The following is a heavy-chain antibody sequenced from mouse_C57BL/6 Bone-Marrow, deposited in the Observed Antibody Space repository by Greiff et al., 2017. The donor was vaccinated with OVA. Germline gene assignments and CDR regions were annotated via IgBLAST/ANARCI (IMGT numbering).Heavy chain of an antibody. Sequence: EVQLQQSGPELVKPGASVKMSCKASGYTFTDYNMHWVKQSHGKSLEWIGYINPNNGGTSYNQKFKGKATLTVNQSSSTAYMELRSLTSGDSAVYYCARFGLWLRQISFYAMDYWGQGTSVTVSS. CDR2: INPNNGGT. CDR1: GYTFTDYN. J-gene: IGHJ4*01. V-gene: IGHV1-22*01. CDR3: ARFGLWLRQISFYAMDY. D-gene: IGHD2-2*01.